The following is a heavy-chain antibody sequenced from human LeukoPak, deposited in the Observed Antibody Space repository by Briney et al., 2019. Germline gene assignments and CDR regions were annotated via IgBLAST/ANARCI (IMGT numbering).Heavy chain of an antibody. CDR3: GRDEGGSYYDLDY. V-gene: IGHV1-18*01. J-gene: IGHJ4*02. CDR2: ISAYNGNT. CDR1: GYTFTSYG. D-gene: IGHD1-26*01. Sequence: VASVKVSCKASGYTFTSYGISWVRQAPGQGLEWMGWISAYNGNTNYAQKLQGRVTITADESTSTAYMELTSLRSEDTAVYYCGRDEGGSYYDLDYWGQGTLVTVSS.